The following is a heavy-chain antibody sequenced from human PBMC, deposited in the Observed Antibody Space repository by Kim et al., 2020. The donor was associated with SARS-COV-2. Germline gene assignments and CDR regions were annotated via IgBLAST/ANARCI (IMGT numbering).Heavy chain of an antibody. Sequence: ASVKVSCKASGYTFMNYYMHWVRQVPGQGLEWMGIINPSGGDKRYAERWQGRISMTWDTSANTIYMEFSSLRSEDTALYYCTVGGPDGLDHWGQGTLITVSS. CDR1: GYTFMNYY. J-gene: IGHJ4*02. CDR3: TVGGPDGLDH. V-gene: IGHV1-46*04. CDR2: INPSGGDK. D-gene: IGHD3-10*01.